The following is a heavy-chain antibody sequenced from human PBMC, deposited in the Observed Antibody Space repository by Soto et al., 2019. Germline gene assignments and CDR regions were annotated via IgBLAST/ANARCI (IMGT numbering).Heavy chain of an antibody. CDR3: ARGLTMGQLPSHFDH. Sequence: SETLSLTCTVSGGSVSNDNFYWSWIRQPPGKGLEWIGYVHSSGITNYNPSLKRRVTISVDTSRNQFSLRLSSVTAADTAVYYCARGLTMGQLPSHFDHWGQGTLVTSPQ. CDR1: GGSVSNDNFY. V-gene: IGHV4-61*01. CDR2: VHSSGIT. J-gene: IGHJ5*02. D-gene: IGHD3-16*01.